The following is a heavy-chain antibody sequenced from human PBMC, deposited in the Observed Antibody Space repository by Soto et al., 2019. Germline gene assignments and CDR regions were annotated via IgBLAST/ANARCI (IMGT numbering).Heavy chain of an antibody. D-gene: IGHD3-10*01. V-gene: IGHV1-69*02. CDR1: GGTFSSYT. CDR3: ARMERITMVRGVILTDAFDI. J-gene: IGHJ3*02. CDR2: IIPILGIA. Sequence: SVKVSCKASGGTFSSYTISWVRQAPGQGLEWMGRIIPILGIANYAQKFQGRVTITADKSTSTAYMELSSLRSEDTAVYYCARMERITMVRGVILTDAFDIWGQGTMVTVSS.